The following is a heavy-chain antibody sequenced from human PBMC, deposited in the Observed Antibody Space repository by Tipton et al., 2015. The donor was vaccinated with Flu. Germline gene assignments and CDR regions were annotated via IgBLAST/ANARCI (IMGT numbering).Heavy chain of an antibody. J-gene: IGHJ5*02. V-gene: IGHV4-61*02. Sequence: TLSLTCTVSGDFINSGNVYWSWIRQPAGGGLEYIGRIFVSGTTKYNPSLRGRATISVDTSKNQLSLRLASVTAADTAVYFCAKGGRIGASWFGPWGQGTLVRVSS. CDR1: GDFINSGNVY. CDR3: AKGGRIGASWFGP. CDR2: IFVSGTT. D-gene: IGHD3-16*01.